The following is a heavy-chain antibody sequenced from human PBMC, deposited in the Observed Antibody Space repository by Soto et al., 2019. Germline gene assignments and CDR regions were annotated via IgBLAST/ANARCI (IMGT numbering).Heavy chain of an antibody. CDR3: ARDGVTYYDILTGYSIPYYFDY. CDR2: ISAYNGNT. D-gene: IGHD3-9*01. CDR1: GYTFTSYG. V-gene: IGHV1-18*04. Sequence: ASVKVSCKASGYTFTSYGISWVRQAPGQGLEWMGWISAYNGNTNYAQKLQGRVTMTTDTSTSTAYMELRSLRSDDTAVYYCARDGVTYYDILTGYSIPYYFDYWGQGTLVTVSS. J-gene: IGHJ4*02.